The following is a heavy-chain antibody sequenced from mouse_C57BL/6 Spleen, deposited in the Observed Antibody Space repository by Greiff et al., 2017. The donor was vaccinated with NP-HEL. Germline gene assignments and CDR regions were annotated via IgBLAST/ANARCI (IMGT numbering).Heavy chain of an antibody. CDR2: ISYRGST. V-gene: IGHV3-8*01. CDR3: ARGDDGYRYWYFDV. Sequence: EVQLVESGPGLAKPSQTLSLTCSVTGYSITSDYWNWIRTFPGTKLEYVGYISYRGSTYYNPSLKSRISITRDTSKNQYYLKLNSVSTDDTATYYCARGDDGYRYWYFDVWGTGTTVTVSS. D-gene: IGHD2-3*01. CDR1: GYSITSDY. J-gene: IGHJ1*03.